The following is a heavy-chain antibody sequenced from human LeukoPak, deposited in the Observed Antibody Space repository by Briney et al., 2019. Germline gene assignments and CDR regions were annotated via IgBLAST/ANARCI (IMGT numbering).Heavy chain of an antibody. Sequence: PGESLRLSCAASGVTLRNYGLSWVRHTPGKGLEWVSAIRGSGDTTFYADSVKGRFTISRDNSENTVYPQMNSLRAEDTAVYYCEKRGDKLDLIWGQGTLVTVSS. J-gene: IGHJ4*02. V-gene: IGHV3-23*01. CDR2: IRGSGDTT. CDR1: GVTLRNYG. CDR3: EKRGDKLDLI. D-gene: IGHD2-21*02.